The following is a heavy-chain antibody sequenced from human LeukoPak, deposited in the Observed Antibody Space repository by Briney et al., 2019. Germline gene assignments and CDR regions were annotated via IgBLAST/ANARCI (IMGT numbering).Heavy chain of an antibody. CDR3: ARSATIAVFRYGMDV. Sequence: SETLSLTCAVSGGSIKSNNWWSWVRQPPGKGLEWIGEIYHSGSTNYNPSLESRVTVSVDKSKNQFSLDLSSVTAADTAVYYCARSATIAVFRYGMDVWGLGTTVTVSS. J-gene: IGHJ6*02. CDR1: GGSIKSNNW. CDR2: IYHSGST. D-gene: IGHD5-24*01. V-gene: IGHV4-4*02.